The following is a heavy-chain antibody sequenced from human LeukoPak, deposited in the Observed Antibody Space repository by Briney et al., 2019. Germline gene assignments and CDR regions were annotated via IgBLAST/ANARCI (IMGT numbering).Heavy chain of an antibody. CDR3: ARSLRDYGDYCHYYYYMDV. Sequence: PSETLSLTCTVSGGSISSSSYYWGWIRQPPGKGLEWIGSIYYSGSTYYNPSLKSRVTISVDTSKNQFSLKLSSVTAADTAVYYCARSLRDYGDYCHYYYYMDVWGKGTTVTISS. J-gene: IGHJ6*03. V-gene: IGHV4-39*01. CDR2: IYYSGST. D-gene: IGHD4-17*01. CDR1: GGSISSSSYY.